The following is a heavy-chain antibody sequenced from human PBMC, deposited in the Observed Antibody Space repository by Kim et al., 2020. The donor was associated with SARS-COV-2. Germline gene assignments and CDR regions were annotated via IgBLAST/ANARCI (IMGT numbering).Heavy chain of an antibody. Sequence: ASVKVSCKASGYTFTSYAMNWVRQAPGQGLEWMGWINTNTGNPTYAQGFTGRFVFSLDTSVSTAYLQISSLKAEDTAVYYCARDMYSHGRITMVRRGYGMDVWGQGTTVTVSS. D-gene: IGHD3-10*01. CDR1: GYTFTSYA. CDR3: ARDMYSHGRITMVRRGYGMDV. V-gene: IGHV7-4-1*02. J-gene: IGHJ6*02. CDR2: INTNTGNP.